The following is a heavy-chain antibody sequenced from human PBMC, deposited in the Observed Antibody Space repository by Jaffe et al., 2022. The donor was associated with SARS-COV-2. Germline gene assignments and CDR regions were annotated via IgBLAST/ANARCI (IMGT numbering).Heavy chain of an antibody. D-gene: IGHD1-7*01. V-gene: IGHV4-59*01. CDR1: GGSISTNY. Sequence: QVYLQESGPGLVKPSETLSLTCTVSGGSISTNYWTWIRQPPGKGLEWIGYIYYTGSTNSDPSLKSRVTISVDTSKKQFSLKLSSVTAADTAVYYCGRGGLGTPIDYWGQGTLVTVSS. J-gene: IGHJ4*02. CDR3: GRGGLGTPIDY. CDR2: IYYTGST.